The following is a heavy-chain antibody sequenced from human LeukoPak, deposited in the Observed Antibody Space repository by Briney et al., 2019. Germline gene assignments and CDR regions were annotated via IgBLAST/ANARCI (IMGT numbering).Heavy chain of an antibody. D-gene: IGHD6-13*01. CDR2: FDPEDGET. Sequence: ASVKVSCKASGYTLTELSMHWVRQAPGKGLEWMGGFDPEDGETIYAQKFQGRVTMTEDTSTDTAYMELSSLRSEDTAVYYCATAPLAAAGRFDYWGQGTLVTVSS. CDR1: GYTLTELS. CDR3: ATAPLAAAGRFDY. V-gene: IGHV1-24*01. J-gene: IGHJ4*02.